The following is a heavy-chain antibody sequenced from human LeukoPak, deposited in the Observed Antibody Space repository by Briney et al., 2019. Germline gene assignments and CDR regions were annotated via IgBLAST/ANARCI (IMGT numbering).Heavy chain of an antibody. V-gene: IGHV4-34*01. J-gene: IGHJ5*02. CDR2: INHSGST. D-gene: IGHD6-13*01. CDR3: AREVRSSWPPSNWFDP. CDR1: GGSFSGYY. Sequence: NASETLSLTCAVYGGSFSGYYWSWIRQPPGKGLEWIGEINHSGSTNYNPSLKSRVTISVDTSKNQFSLKLSSVTAADTAVYYCAREVRSSWPPSNWFDPWGQGTLVTVSS.